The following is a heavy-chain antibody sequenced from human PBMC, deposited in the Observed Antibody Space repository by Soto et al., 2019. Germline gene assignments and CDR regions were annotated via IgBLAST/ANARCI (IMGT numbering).Heavy chain of an antibody. V-gene: IGHV4-34*02. CDR3: ARGTSMILAIQGDAPNKNYLDS. CDR1: GGSFSGYY. D-gene: IGHD3-10*01. J-gene: IGHJ4*02. Sequence: QVQLQQWGAGLLKPSETLSLTCAVYGGSFSGYYWTWIRQPPGKGPEWIGDINQSGSTNHNPSLKSRVTMSVDTSKDQFSLNLQSVTAAAADVYYCARGTSMILAIQGDAPNKNYLDSWGRGTLVTVSS. CDR2: INQSGST.